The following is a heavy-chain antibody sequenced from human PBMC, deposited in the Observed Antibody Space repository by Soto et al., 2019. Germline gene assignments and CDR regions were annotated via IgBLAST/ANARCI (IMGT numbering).Heavy chain of an antibody. CDR3: ARDPGAGQRGPDWFDP. D-gene: IGHD6-25*01. V-gene: IGHV1-18*04. Sequence: QVQLVQSGAEVKKPGASVKVSCKASGYTFTSYGISWVRQAPGQGLEWMGWISAYNGNTNYAQKLEGRVTMTTDTSTSTADMELRSLRSDDTAVYYCARDPGAGQRGPDWFDPWGHGTLVTVSS. CDR1: GYTFTSYG. CDR2: ISAYNGNT. J-gene: IGHJ5*02.